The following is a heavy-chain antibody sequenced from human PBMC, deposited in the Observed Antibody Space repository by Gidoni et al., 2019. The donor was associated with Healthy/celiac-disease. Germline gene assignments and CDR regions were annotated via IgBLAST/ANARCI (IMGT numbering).Heavy chain of an antibody. D-gene: IGHD2-2*01. Sequence: QVQLQQWGAGRLKSSETLSLTCAVYGGSFSGYYWSWIRQPPGKGLEWIGEINHSGSPNYNPSLKSRVTISVDTSKNQFSLKLSSVTAADTAVYYCARGCSSTSCYVDYWGQGTLVTVSS. V-gene: IGHV4-34*01. CDR2: INHSGSP. CDR1: GGSFSGYY. CDR3: ARGCSSTSCYVDY. J-gene: IGHJ4*02.